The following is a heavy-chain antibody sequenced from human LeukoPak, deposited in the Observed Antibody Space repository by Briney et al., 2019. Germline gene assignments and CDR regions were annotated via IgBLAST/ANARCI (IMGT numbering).Heavy chain of an antibody. J-gene: IGHJ4*02. CDR1: GYTFTNYG. CDR3: AREKPDLQYDYVWENDY. Sequence: ASVKVSCKASGYTFTNYGISWVRQAPGQGLECMGWISAYNGKTNYAQKFQGRVTMITDTSTSTAYMELRSLRSDDTAVYYCAREKPDLQYDYVWENDYWGQGTLVTVSS. D-gene: IGHD3-16*01. V-gene: IGHV1-18*01. CDR2: ISAYNGKT.